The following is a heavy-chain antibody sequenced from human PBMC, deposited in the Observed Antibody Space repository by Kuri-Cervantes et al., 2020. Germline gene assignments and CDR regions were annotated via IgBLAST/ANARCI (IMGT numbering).Heavy chain of an antibody. D-gene: IGHD5-24*01. V-gene: IGHV3-33*01. Sequence: GGSLRLSCAASGFIFRSYGMHWVRQAPGKGLEWVAVIWYDGNRKYYVDSVKGRFTISRDNLKNTVHLQMNSLRAEDTAVYFCARGIEVEMPTITTWYFDLWGRGSLVTVSS. CDR1: GFIFRSYG. J-gene: IGHJ2*01. CDR3: ARGIEVEMPTITTWYFDL. CDR2: IWYDGNRK.